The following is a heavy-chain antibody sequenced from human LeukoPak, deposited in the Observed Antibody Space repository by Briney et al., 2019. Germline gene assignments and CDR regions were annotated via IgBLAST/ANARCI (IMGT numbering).Heavy chain of an antibody. J-gene: IGHJ4*02. CDR2: INTNTGSP. Sequence: GASVKVSCKASGYSFTWYAIIWLRQAPGQGLEWMGSINTNTGSPTYAQGLTGRFVFSLDTAVSTAYLEISSLKPDDTAIYYCARGGGWLQTYFEYWGQGSLVTVSS. D-gene: IGHD5-24*01. V-gene: IGHV7-4-1*02. CDR1: GYSFTWYA. CDR3: ARGGGWLQTYFEY.